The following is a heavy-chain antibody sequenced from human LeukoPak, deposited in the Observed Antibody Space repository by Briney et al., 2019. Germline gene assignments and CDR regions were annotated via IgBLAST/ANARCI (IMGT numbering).Heavy chain of an antibody. J-gene: IGHJ4*02. D-gene: IGHD5-12*01. CDR1: GLTLRNYA. Sequence: GGSLRLSCAASGLTLRNYAMSWVRQAPGKGLEWVSAISGSGGSTYYADSVKGRFTISRDNSKNTLYLQMNSLRAEDTAVYYCAKGLLVPSGYDDYWGQGTLVTVSS. CDR3: AKGLLVPSGYDDY. V-gene: IGHV3-23*01. CDR2: ISGSGGST.